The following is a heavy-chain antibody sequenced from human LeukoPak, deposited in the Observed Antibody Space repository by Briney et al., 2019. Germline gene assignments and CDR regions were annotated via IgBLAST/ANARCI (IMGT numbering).Heavy chain of an antibody. J-gene: IGHJ4*02. Sequence: SETLSLTCTVSGGSISSSSYYWGWIRQPPGKGLEWIGSIYYSGSTYYNPSLKSRVTISVDSSNNQFSLKLSSVTAADTAVYYCARRKVNGDYFDYWGQGTLATVSS. V-gene: IGHV4-39*01. CDR3: ARRKVNGDYFDY. CDR2: IYYSGST. D-gene: IGHD4-17*01. CDR1: GGSISSSSYY.